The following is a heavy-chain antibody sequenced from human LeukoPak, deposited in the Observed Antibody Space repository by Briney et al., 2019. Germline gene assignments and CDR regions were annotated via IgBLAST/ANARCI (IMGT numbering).Heavy chain of an antibody. J-gene: IGHJ4*02. CDR3: ARGIAAAPTPLRY. D-gene: IGHD6-13*01. V-gene: IGHV1-8*02. Sequence: ASVKVSCKASGYTFTSYDINWVRQATGQGLEWMGWMNPNSGNTGYAQKLQGRVTMTTDTSTSTAYMELRSLRSDDTAVYYCARGIAAAPTPLRYWGQGTLVTVSS. CDR1: GYTFTSYD. CDR2: MNPNSGNT.